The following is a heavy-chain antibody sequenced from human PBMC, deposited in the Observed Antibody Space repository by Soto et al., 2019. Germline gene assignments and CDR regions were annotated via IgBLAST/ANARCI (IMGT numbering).Heavy chain of an antibody. CDR2: IYPGDSDT. Sequence: GESLKISCKGSGYSFTSYWIGWVRQMPGKGLEWMGIIYPGDSDTRYSPSFQGQVTISADKSISTAYLKWTSLKAPDTALYYCARLGEYCSSTSCYDPLDYYYYYMDVWGKGTRSPSP. V-gene: IGHV5-51*01. CDR3: ARLGEYCSSTSCYDPLDYYYYYMDV. D-gene: IGHD2-2*01. J-gene: IGHJ6*03. CDR1: GYSFTSYW.